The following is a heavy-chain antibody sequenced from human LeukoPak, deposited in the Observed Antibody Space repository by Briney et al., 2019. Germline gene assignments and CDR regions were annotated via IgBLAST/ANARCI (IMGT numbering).Heavy chain of an antibody. CDR3: ARGIESSTSWIDP. D-gene: IGHD2-2*01. V-gene: IGHV4-59*01. Sequence: SETLSLTCTVSGGSISSYYWSWVRQPPGKGLEWIGYVSYSGSTDYNPSLKSRVTISVDTSKNQFSLKLSSVTAADTAVYYCARGIESSTSWIDPWGQGTLVTVSS. CDR1: GGSISSYY. CDR2: VSYSGST. J-gene: IGHJ5*02.